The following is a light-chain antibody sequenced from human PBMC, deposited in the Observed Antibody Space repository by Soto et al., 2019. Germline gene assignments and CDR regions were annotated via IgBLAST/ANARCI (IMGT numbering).Light chain of an antibody. CDR3: QSYDTSLSDVL. J-gene: IGLJ2*01. Sequence: QSVLTQPPSVSGAPGHRVTVSCTCSSSNIGAGHHVHWYQQLPGTAPKLLIYNNDNRPSGFPDRFSGSKSGTSASLAISGLQAEDEAEYYCQSYDTSLSDVLFGGGTKLTVL. CDR2: NND. CDR1: SSNIGAGHH. V-gene: IGLV1-40*01.